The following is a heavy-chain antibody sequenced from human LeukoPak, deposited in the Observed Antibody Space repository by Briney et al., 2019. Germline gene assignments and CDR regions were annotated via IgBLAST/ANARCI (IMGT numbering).Heavy chain of an antibody. CDR2: ISAYNGNT. J-gene: IGHJ6*02. D-gene: IGHD3-10*01. CDR1: GYTFTSYG. Sequence: ASVKVSCKASGYTFTSYGISWVRQAPGQGLEWMGWISAYNGNTNYAQKLQGRVTMTTDTSTSTAYMELRSLRSDDTAVYYCASFGAGYGSGSYCYYGMDVWGQGTTVTVSS. V-gene: IGHV1-18*01. CDR3: ASFGAGYGSGSYCYYGMDV.